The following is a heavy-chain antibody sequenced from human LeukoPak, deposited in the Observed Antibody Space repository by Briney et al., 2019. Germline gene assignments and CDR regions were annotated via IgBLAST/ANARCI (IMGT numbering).Heavy chain of an antibody. D-gene: IGHD2/OR15-2a*01. Sequence: GGSLRLSCAASGFTFTTYAMTWVRQAPGKGLEWVSAISGSGGSTYYADSVKGRFTISRDNSKNTLYLQMNSLRAEDTAVYYCAKDLSYGMDVWGQGTTVTVSS. CDR2: ISGSGGST. CDR3: AKDLSYGMDV. V-gene: IGHV3-23*01. CDR1: GFTFTTYA. J-gene: IGHJ6*02.